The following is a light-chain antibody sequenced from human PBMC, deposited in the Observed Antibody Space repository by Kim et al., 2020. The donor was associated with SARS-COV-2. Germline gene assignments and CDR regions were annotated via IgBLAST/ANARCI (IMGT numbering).Light chain of an antibody. Sequence: KTVTISCTRSSGSIASNYVQWYQQRPGSAPTTVIYDDDQRPSGVPDRFSGSIDSSSNSASLTISGLETEDEADYYCQSSDSVSQGVFGTGTKVTVL. J-gene: IGLJ1*01. CDR1: SGSIASNY. CDR3: QSSDSVSQGV. V-gene: IGLV6-57*03. CDR2: DDD.